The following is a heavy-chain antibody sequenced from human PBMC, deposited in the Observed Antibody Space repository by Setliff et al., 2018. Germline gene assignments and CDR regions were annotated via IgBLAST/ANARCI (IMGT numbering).Heavy chain of an antibody. Sequence: LSLTCAASGFSFSDYYMSWVRQAPGKGLEWLSKISGSGITIFYADSVRGRFTISRDNAKNSLYLQMNNLRAEDTALYSCARDGVSYAMDVWGQGTLVTVSS. D-gene: IGHD5-18*01. V-gene: IGHV3-11*04. CDR1: GFSFSDYY. J-gene: IGHJ4*02. CDR2: ISGSGITI. CDR3: ARDGVSYAMDV.